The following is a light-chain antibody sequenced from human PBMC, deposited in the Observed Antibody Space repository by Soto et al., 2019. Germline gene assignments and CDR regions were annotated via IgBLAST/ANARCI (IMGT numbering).Light chain of an antibody. V-gene: IGKV1-39*01. CDR2: AAS. CDR3: QQSYSTPHT. Sequence: VSVAGXASQSISSYLNWYQQKPVKAPKLLIYAASSLQSGVPSRFSGSGSGTDFTLTISSLQPEDFATYYCQQSYSTPHTFGLGTRLEIK. J-gene: IGKJ5*01. CDR1: QSISSY.